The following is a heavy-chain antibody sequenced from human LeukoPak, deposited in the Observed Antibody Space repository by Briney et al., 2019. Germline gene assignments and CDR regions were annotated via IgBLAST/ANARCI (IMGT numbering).Heavy chain of an antibody. CDR3: ASTTYDYDTSGHYFLDY. CDR2: IYTSGST. J-gene: IGHJ4*02. V-gene: IGHV4-61*02. CDR1: GGSISSGSYY. Sequence: SQTLSLTCTVSGGSISSGSYYWSWIRQPAGKGLEWIGRIYTSGSTNYNPSLKSRVTISVDTSKNQFSLKLSSVTAADTAVYYCASTTYDYDTSGHYFLDYWGQGSLVTVSS. D-gene: IGHD3-22*01.